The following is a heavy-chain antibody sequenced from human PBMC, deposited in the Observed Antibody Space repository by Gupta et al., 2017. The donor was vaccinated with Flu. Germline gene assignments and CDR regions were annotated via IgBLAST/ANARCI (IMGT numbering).Heavy chain of an antibody. Sequence: QVQLIESGGGVVQPGRSLGLSCAASGFTFRTYSMHWVRQAPGKGLEWVASIWYDGSNKYYADSVKGRFTISRDNSKNMVYLQMDSLRAEDTALYYCARDPCSTINCYTTYFDLWGQGSLVTVSS. D-gene: IGHD2-2*02. CDR2: IWYDGSNK. CDR1: GFTFRTYS. V-gene: IGHV3-33*01. CDR3: ARDPCSTINCYTTYFDL. J-gene: IGHJ4*02.